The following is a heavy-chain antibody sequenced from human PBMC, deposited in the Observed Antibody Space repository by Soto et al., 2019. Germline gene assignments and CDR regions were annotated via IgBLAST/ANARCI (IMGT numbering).Heavy chain of an antibody. J-gene: IGHJ3*02. CDR3: VRDVTYSSGDFDI. CDR1: GGSVSSGSYY. V-gene: IGHV4-61*01. CDR2: IYYSGST. D-gene: IGHD6-19*01. Sequence: QVQLQESGPGLVKPSETLSLTCTVSGGSVSSGSYYWSWIRQPPGKGLEWIGYIYYSGSTNYNPSLKSRVTISVDTSKNQFSLKLSSVTAADTAVYYCVRDVTYSSGDFDIWGQGTMVTVSS.